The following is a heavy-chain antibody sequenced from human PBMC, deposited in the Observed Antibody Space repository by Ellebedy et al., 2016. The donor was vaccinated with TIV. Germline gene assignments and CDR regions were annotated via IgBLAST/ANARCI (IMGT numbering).Heavy chain of an antibody. CDR3: ARARFRGVILNFDY. J-gene: IGHJ4*02. CDR1: GGSFSGYY. Sequence: MPSETLSLTCAVYGGSFSGYYWSRIRQPPGKGLEWIGEINHSGSTNYNPSLKSRVTISVDTSKNQFSLKLSSVTAADTAVYYCARARFRGVILNFDYWGQGTLVTVSS. CDR2: INHSGST. D-gene: IGHD3-16*02. V-gene: IGHV4-34*01.